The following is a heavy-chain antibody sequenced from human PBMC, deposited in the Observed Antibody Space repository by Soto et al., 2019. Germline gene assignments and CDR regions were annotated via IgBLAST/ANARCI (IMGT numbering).Heavy chain of an antibody. CDR2: IDWDDDK. Sequence: TLSLTCTVSGGSISSGDYYWSWIRQPPGKALEWLALIDWDDDKYYSTSLKTRLTISKDTSKNQVVLTMTNMDPVDTATYYCARTTYYYDSSGYYVFDYWGQGTLVTVSS. CDR3: ARTTYYYDSSGYYVFDY. V-gene: IGHV2-70*18. D-gene: IGHD3-22*01. J-gene: IGHJ4*02. CDR1: GGSISSGDYY.